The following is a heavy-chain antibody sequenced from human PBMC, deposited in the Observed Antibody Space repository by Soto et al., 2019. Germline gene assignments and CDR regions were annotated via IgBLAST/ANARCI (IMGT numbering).Heavy chain of an antibody. D-gene: IGHD1-26*01. CDR2: IYYSGST. Sequence: PSETLSLTCTVSGGSISSSSYYWGWIRQPPGKGLEWIGGIYYSGSTYYNPSLKSRVTISVDTSKNQFSLKLSSVTAADTAVYYCASSIVGAYDYWGQGTLVTVSS. CDR3: ASSIVGAYDY. J-gene: IGHJ4*02. CDR1: GGSISSSSYY. V-gene: IGHV4-39*01.